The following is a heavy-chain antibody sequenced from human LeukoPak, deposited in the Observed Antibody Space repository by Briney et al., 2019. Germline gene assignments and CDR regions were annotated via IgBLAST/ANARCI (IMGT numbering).Heavy chain of an antibody. Sequence: ASVKVSCKASGYTFTGYYMHWVRQAPGQGLEWMGWINPNSGGTNYAQKFQGRVTMTRDTSISTAYMELSRLRSDDTAVYYCARGTWYDSSGYTFDPWGQGTLVNVSS. V-gene: IGHV1-2*02. J-gene: IGHJ5*02. CDR3: ARGTWYDSSGYTFDP. D-gene: IGHD3-22*01. CDR2: INPNSGGT. CDR1: GYTFTGYY.